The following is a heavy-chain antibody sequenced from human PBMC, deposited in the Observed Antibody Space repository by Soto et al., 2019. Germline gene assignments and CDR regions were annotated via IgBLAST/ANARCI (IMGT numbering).Heavy chain of an antibody. CDR1: GFTFTSSA. CDR3: AAADYSNPMFYYGMDV. D-gene: IGHD4-4*01. J-gene: IGHJ6*02. CDR2: IVVGSGNT. V-gene: IGHV1-58*01. Sequence: GASVKVSCKASGFTFTSSAVQWVRQARGQRLEWIGWIVVGSGNTNYAQKFQERVTITRDMSTSTAYMELSSLRSEDTAVYYCAAADYSNPMFYYGMDVWGQGTTVTVSS.